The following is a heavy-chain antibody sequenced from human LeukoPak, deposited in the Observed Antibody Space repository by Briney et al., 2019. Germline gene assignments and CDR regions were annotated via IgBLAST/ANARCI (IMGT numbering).Heavy chain of an antibody. J-gene: IGHJ3*01. D-gene: IGHD3-22*01. Sequence: SGTLSLTCAVSGGSISSSNWWSWVRQPPGKGLEWIGYIYYSGSTNYNPSLKSRVTISIDTSKNQVSLKLRSVTAADTAMYFCVREASTSSYDSSGYYRQTETFDVWGQGTMVTVSS. CDR1: GGSISSSNW. CDR3: VREASTSSYDSSGYYRQTETFDV. V-gene: IGHV4-4*02. CDR2: IYYSGST.